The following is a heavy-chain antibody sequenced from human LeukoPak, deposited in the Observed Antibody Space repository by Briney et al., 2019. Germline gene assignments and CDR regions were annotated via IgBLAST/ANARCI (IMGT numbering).Heavy chain of an antibody. D-gene: IGHD1-26*01. V-gene: IGHV3-23*01. Sequence: GGSLRLSCAASGFTFSSYAMSWVRQAPGKGLEWVSAISGSGGSPYYADSVKGRFTISRDNSKNTLYLQMNSLRAEDTAVYYCAKDHWALGGSYYYDYWGQGTLVTVSS. CDR3: AKDHWALGGSYYYDY. CDR2: ISGSGGSP. J-gene: IGHJ4*02. CDR1: GFTFSSYA.